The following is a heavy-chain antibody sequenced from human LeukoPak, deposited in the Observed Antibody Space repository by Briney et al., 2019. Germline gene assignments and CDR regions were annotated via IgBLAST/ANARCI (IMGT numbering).Heavy chain of an antibody. CDR1: GGSISSSSYY. CDR3: ARGGGAFDI. Sequence: SETLSLTCTVSGGSISSSSYYWGWIRQPPGKGLEWIGSIYYSGSTYYNPSLKSRVTISVDTSKNQFSLKLSSVTAADTAVYYCARGGGAFDIWGQGTMVTVSS. V-gene: IGHV4-39*07. J-gene: IGHJ3*02. CDR2: IYYSGST. D-gene: IGHD3-16*01.